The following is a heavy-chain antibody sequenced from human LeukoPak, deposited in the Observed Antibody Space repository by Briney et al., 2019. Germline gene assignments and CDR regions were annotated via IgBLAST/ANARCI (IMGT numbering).Heavy chain of an antibody. V-gene: IGHV1-18*04. CDR3: AKDHYDVLTGYAYNAFDM. J-gene: IGHJ3*02. D-gene: IGHD3-9*01. CDR2: ISAYNANT. Sequence: ASVKVSCKASGYTFTGYYMHWVRQAPGQGLEWMGWISAYNANTKYAQNLQGRVTMTTDTSTSTAYMALRSLRSDDTAVYYCAKDHYDVLTGYAYNAFDMWGQGTMVAVSS. CDR1: GYTFTGYY.